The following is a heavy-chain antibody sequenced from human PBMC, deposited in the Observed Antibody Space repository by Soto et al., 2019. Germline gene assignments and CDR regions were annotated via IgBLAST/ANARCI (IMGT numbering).Heavy chain of an antibody. J-gene: IGHJ4*02. CDR2: INPSGGST. Sequence: QVQLVQSGAEVKKPGASVKISCKASGYTFTSYYMHWVRQAPGQGLEWMGIINPSGGSTNYAQEPQGRDAMTRAQSTSTVHMEPNLLRSDETAVYYCARPPYPGCINAVCYPLDYWGQRTLVTVSS. V-gene: IGHV1-46*01. CDR3: ARPPYPGCINAVCYPLDY. D-gene: IGHD2-8*01. CDR1: GYTFTSYY.